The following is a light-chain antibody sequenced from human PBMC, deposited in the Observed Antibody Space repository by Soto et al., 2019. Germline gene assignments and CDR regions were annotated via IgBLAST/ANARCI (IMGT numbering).Light chain of an antibody. V-gene: IGKV1-5*01. CDR1: QSLNNE. CDR2: DAS. Sequence: DIQMTQSPSTLSASVGDGVTSTCRASQSLNNELAWYQQKPGKAPNLLMYDASTLERGVPSRFSGTGSGTEFTLTISSLQPDDFATYYCQQYHRSSITFGQGTRLEIK. J-gene: IGKJ5*01. CDR3: QQYHRSSIT.